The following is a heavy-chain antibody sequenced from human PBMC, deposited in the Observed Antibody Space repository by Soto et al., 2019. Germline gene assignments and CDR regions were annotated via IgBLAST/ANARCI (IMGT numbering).Heavy chain of an antibody. CDR2: IWYDGSNK. CDR1: GFTFSSYG. V-gene: IGHV3-33*01. CDR3: ARDPDSGYDYLGYYYYGMDV. D-gene: IGHD5-12*01. Sequence: QVQLVESGGGVVQPGRSLRLSCAASGFTFSSYGMHWVRQAPGKGLEWVAVIWYDGSNKYYADSVKGRFTISRDNSKNTXYXKMNSPRAEETAVYYWARDPDSGYDYLGYYYYGMDVWGQGTTVTVSS. J-gene: IGHJ6*02.